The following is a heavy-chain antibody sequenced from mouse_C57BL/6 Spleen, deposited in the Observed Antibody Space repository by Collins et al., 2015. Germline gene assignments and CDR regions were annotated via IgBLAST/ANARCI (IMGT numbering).Heavy chain of an antibody. CDR2: IYPGDGDT. CDR3: ARDPPAY. J-gene: IGHJ3*01. CDR1: GYTFTSYW. V-gene: IGHV1-87*01. Sequence: QVQLQQSGAELARPGASVKLSCKASGYTFTSYWMQWVKQRPGQGLEWIGAIYPGDGDTRYTQKLKGKATLTADKSSSTAYMQLSSLASEDSAVYYCARDPPAYWDQGTLVTVSA.